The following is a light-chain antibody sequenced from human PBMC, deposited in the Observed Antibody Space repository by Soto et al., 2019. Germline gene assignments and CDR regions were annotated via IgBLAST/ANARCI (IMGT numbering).Light chain of an antibody. Sequence: EIVLKQSPASLSLSPGERATLSCRASQSVDSYLVWYQQKPGQAPRLLIYDASNRATGIPARFSGSGSGTDFTLTISRLEPEDFAVFYCQQYGSSITFGQGTLLEI. CDR3: QQYGSSIT. CDR1: QSVDSY. J-gene: IGKJ5*01. V-gene: IGKV3-11*01. CDR2: DAS.